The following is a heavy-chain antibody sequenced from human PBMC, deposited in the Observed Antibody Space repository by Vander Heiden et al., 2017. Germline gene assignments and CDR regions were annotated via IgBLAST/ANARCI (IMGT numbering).Heavy chain of an antibody. Sequence: QVHLVESGGGVVQPGRSLRLTCAASGFTSSSYGMHWVRQAPGKGLEWLAIIWNDGSDQRYADFVKGRFTISRDNSKNTLYLQMNSLRDEDTATYYCARGCGVACYYIDSWGQGTLVTVSS. V-gene: IGHV3-33*01. CDR1: GFTSSSYG. CDR2: IWNDGSDQ. J-gene: IGHJ4*02. CDR3: ARGCGVACYYIDS. D-gene: IGHD2-21*01.